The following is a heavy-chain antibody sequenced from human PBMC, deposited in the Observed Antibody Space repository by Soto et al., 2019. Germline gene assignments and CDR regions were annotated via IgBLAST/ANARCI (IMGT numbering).Heavy chain of an antibody. CDR2: IYPDDSYT. D-gene: IGHD1-26*01. CDR1: GYRFANYW. CDR3: ARFPSGRDPNWFDP. Sequence: LGGSLKISCQASGYRFANYWTGWVRQMPWKGLELLGIIYPDDSYTRYSPSFQGQVTISADKSITTAYLQWSSLKASDTAMYYCARFPSGRDPNWFDPWGQGTLVTVSS. J-gene: IGHJ5*02. V-gene: IGHV5-51*01.